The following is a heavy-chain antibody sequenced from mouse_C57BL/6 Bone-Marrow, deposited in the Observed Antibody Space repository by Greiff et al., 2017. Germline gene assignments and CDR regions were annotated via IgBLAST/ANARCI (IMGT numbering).Heavy chain of an antibody. CDR3: ARPYGSFYWYFDV. J-gene: IGHJ1*03. V-gene: IGHV1-81*01. CDR1: GYTFTSYG. CDR2: IYPRSGNT. D-gene: IGHD1-1*01. Sequence: QVQLQQSGAELARPGASVKLSCKASGYTFTSYGISWVKQRTGQGLEWIGEIYPRSGNTYYNEKFKGKATLTADKSSSTAYMELRSLTSEDSAVYFCARPYGSFYWYFDVWGTGTTVTVSS.